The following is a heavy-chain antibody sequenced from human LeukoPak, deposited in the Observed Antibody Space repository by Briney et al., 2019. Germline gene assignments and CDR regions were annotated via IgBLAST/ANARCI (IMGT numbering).Heavy chain of an antibody. J-gene: IGHJ6*02. CDR2: IRGTDTNT. V-gene: IGHV3-23*01. D-gene: IGHD3-10*01. CDR1: GFTFGSFT. CDR3: AKAGFYYGSGNMSPLGIGYFTMDV. Sequence: GGSLRLSCAASGFTFGSFTMSWVRQPPARSLEWVSAIRGTDTNTYYADSVRDRFTISRDNSNNTLFLQMNGLRAEDTAVYYCAKAGFYYGSGNMSPLGIGYFTMDVWGQGTTVTVSS.